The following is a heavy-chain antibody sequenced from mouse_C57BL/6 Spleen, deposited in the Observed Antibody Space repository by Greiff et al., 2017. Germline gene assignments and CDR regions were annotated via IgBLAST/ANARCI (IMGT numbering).Heavy chain of an antibody. J-gene: IGHJ2*01. CDR1: GFTFTDYY. Sequence: EVKLVESGGGLVQPGGSLSLSCAASGFTFTDYYMSWVRQPPGKALEWLGFIRNKANGYKTEYSASVRGRFTIARDNSQILLDLQMNALRAEDSATYDCASHLTGNSYCDYWGQGTTLTVSS. D-gene: IGHD4-1*01. CDR2: IRNKANGYKT. CDR3: ASHLTGNSYCDY. V-gene: IGHV7-3*01.